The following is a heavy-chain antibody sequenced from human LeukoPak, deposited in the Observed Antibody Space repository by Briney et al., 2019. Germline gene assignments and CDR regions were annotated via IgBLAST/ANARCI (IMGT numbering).Heavy chain of an antibody. Sequence: ASVKVSCKASGYTFTSYGISWVRQAPGQGLEWVGGIIPIFGTANYAQKFQGRVTITADKSTSTAYMELSSLRSEDTAVYYCASGAAAGTWAFDIWGQGTMVTVSS. J-gene: IGHJ3*02. CDR2: IIPIFGTA. CDR3: ASGAAAGTWAFDI. D-gene: IGHD6-13*01. CDR1: GYTFTSYG. V-gene: IGHV1-69*06.